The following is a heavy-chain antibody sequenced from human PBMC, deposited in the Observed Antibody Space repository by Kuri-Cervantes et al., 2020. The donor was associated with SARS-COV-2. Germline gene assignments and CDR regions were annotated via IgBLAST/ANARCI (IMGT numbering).Heavy chain of an antibody. CDR3: ARPNSDYGGNQDWYFDL. CDR1: GASISSDY. Sequence: SETLSLTCTVSGASISSDYWSWIRQPPGKGLEWIAFIHSSGTTNSNPSLRSRVTISVDTSKNQFSLKLSSVTAADTAVYYCARPNSDYGGNQDWYFDLWGRGTLVTVSS. CDR2: IHSSGTT. D-gene: IGHD4-23*01. V-gene: IGHV4-59*08. J-gene: IGHJ2*01.